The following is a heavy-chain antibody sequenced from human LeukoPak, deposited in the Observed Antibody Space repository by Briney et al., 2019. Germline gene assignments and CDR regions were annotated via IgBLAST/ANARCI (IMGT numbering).Heavy chain of an antibody. V-gene: IGHV3-53*01. CDR3: AREGLSYGFDY. CDR1: GFTFSSYE. D-gene: IGHD5-18*01. J-gene: IGHJ4*02. CDR2: TYTGGNS. Sequence: GGSLRLSCAASGFTFSSYEMNWVRQAPGKGLEWVSITYTGGNSHYADSVKGRFTISRDNSKNTLYLQMNSLRAEDTAIYYCAREGLSYGFDYWGQGTLVTVSP.